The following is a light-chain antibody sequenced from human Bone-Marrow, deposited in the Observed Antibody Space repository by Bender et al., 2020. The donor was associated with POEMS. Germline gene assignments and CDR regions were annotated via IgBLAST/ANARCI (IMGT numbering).Light chain of an antibody. V-gene: IGLV2-14*01. CDR1: SSDVGAYKS. J-gene: IGLJ1*01. CDR3: SSYTASTFYV. CDR2: EVS. Sequence: QSALTQPASLSGSPGQSITISCTGTSSDVGAYKSVAWYLQHPGKAPKLIIYEVSNRPSGISSRFAGSKSGNTASLTISGLQAEDEADYYCSSYTASTFYVFGPGTKVTVL.